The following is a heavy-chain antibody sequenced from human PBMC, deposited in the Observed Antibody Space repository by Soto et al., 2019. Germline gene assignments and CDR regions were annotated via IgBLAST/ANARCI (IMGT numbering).Heavy chain of an antibody. Sequence: PGGSLRLSCAASGFTFSNHYMNWVRQTPGKGLEWVSSINRDSTVIYYADSVKGRFTISRDNAGNTLFLQMNSLRAEDTAVYYCARYIPGVRYYGMDVWGQGTTVTVSS. J-gene: IGHJ6*02. CDR2: INRDSTVI. V-gene: IGHV3-48*01. D-gene: IGHD2-2*01. CDR1: GFTFSNHY. CDR3: ARYIPGVRYYGMDV.